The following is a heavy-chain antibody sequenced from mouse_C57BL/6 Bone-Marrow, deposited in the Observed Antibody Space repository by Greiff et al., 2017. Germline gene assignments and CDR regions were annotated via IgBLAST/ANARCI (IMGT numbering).Heavy chain of an antibody. CDR2: ISGGGGNT. Sequence: EVQRVESGGGLVKPGGSLKLSCAASGFTFSSYTMSWVRQTPEKRLEWVATISGGGGNTYYPDSVKGRFTISRDNAKNTLYLQMRSLRSEDTALYYCARRGFPYYAMDYWGQGTSVTVSS. J-gene: IGHJ4*01. CDR3: ARRGFPYYAMDY. CDR1: GFTFSSYT. V-gene: IGHV5-9*01.